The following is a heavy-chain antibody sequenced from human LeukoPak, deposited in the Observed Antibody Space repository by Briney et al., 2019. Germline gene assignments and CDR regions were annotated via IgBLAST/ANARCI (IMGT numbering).Heavy chain of an antibody. D-gene: IGHD6-6*01. CDR3: ARDLRAYRSSSRFDY. J-gene: IGHJ4*02. Sequence: GGSLRLSCAASGFTFSSYSMNWVRQAPGKGLEWVSSISSSSSYIYYADSVKGRFTISRDNAKNSLYLQMNSLRAEDTAVYYCARDLRAYRSSSRFDYWGQGTLVTVSS. V-gene: IGHV3-21*01. CDR2: ISSSSSYI. CDR1: GFTFSSYS.